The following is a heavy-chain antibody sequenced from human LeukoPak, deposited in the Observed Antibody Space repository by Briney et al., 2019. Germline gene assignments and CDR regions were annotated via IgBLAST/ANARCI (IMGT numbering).Heavy chain of an antibody. V-gene: IGHV3-53*01. D-gene: IGHD3-10*01. J-gene: IGHJ4*02. CDR1: GFTVRDNY. CDR2: IYAGGTT. CDR3: ASGEWPQDY. Sequence: QTGGSLRLSCAASGFTVRDNYMTWVRQAPGRGLEWVSLIYAGGTTYYPDAVKGRFTISRDISRNTLSLRMNSLRAEDTAVYCCASGEWPQDYWGQGTLVTVSS.